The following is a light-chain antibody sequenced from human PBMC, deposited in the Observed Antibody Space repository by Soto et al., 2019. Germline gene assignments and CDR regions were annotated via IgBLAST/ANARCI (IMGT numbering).Light chain of an antibody. V-gene: IGLV2-11*01. J-gene: IGLJ3*02. Sequence: QSALTQPRSVSGSPGQSVTISCTGTSSDVGGYNYVSWYQQYPGKAPKLMTYDISKRPSGIPDRFSGSKSGNTASLTISWLQAEDEADYYCCSYAGSYTWVFGGGTKLTVL. CDR3: CSYAGSYTWV. CDR2: DIS. CDR1: SSDVGGYNY.